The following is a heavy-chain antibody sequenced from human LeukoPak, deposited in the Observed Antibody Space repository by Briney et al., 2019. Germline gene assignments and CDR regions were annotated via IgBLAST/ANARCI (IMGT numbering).Heavy chain of an antibody. CDR2: MFHSGST. Sequence: SETLSLTCTVSGYSITRGYFWGWIRQSPGKGLEWIASMFHSGSTYYNPSLKSRVTLSVDTSKNQFSLKMKTVTVADTAVYYCARSEIDDYSRYWGQGTLVLVSS. CDR1: GYSITRGYF. J-gene: IGHJ4*02. D-gene: IGHD3-16*01. CDR3: ARSEIDDYSRY. V-gene: IGHV4-38-2*02.